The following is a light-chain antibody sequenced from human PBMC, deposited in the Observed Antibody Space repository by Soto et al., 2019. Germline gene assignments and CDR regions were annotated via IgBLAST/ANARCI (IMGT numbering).Light chain of an antibody. CDR3: QQAHSFPWT. Sequence: DIQMTQSPSSVSASVGDRVTINCRASQAIAGWLAWYKQKPGRAPKLLIYAAAVLQSGVPLRFSGGGSATDFNLTISSLQPEDFATYYCQQAHSFPWTFGQGTKVEIK. CDR1: QAIAGW. CDR2: AAA. J-gene: IGKJ1*01. V-gene: IGKV1-12*01.